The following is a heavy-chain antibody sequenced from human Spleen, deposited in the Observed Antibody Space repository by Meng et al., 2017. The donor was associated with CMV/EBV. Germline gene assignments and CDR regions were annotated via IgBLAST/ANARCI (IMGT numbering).Heavy chain of an antibody. CDR1: GGSISSSSYY. V-gene: IGHV3-15*01. J-gene: IGHJ2*01. CDR3: TTEYYYDSSGYPWYFDL. D-gene: IGHD3-22*01. CDR2: IKSKTDGGTT. Sequence: ESGPGRVKPSETLSLTCTVSGGSISSSSYYWGWIRQPPGKGLEWVGRIKSKTDGGTTDYAAPVKGRFTISRDDSKNTLYLQMNSLKTEDTAVYYCTTEYYYDSSGYPWYFDLWGRGTLVTVSS.